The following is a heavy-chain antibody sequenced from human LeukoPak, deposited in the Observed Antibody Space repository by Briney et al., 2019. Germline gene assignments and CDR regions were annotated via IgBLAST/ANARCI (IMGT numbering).Heavy chain of an antibody. V-gene: IGHV4-34*01. CDR3: ARDPRIAAAGTYYYYGMDV. CDR2: INHSGST. Sequence: TSETLSLTCAVYGGSFSGYYWSWIRQPPGKGLEWIGEINHSGSTNYNPSLKSRVTISVDTSKNQFSLKLSSVTAADTAVYYCARDPRIAAAGTYYYYGMDVWGQGTTVTVSS. D-gene: IGHD6-13*01. J-gene: IGHJ6*02. CDR1: GGSFSGYY.